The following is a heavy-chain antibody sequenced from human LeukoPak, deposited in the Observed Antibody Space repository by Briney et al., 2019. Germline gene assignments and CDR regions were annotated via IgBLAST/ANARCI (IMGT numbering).Heavy chain of an antibody. V-gene: IGHV3-30*02. J-gene: IGHJ5*02. CDR3: AKLSSSWFDP. CDR1: GFTFSSYG. Sequence: GGSLRLSCAASGFTFSSYGMHWVRQAPGKGLEWVAFVRYDGSNKYYADSVKGRFTISRDNSKNTVYLQMNSLRAEDTAVYYCAKLSSSWFDPWGQGTLVTVSS. CDR2: VRYDGSNK. D-gene: IGHD6-19*01.